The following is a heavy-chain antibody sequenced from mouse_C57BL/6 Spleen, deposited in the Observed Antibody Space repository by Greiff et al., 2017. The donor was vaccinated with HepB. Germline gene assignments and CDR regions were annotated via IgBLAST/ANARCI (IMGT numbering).Heavy chain of an antibody. CDR3: ARQPHMVTPYYYAMDY. D-gene: IGHD2-2*01. J-gene: IGHJ4*01. Sequence: EVKLVESGGGLVQPGGSLKLSCAASGFTFSDYYMYWVRQTPEKRLEWVAYISNGGGSTYYPDTVKGRFTISRDNAKNTLYLQMSRLKSEDTAMYYCARQPHMVTPYYYAMDYWGQGTSVTVSS. CDR2: ISNGGGST. V-gene: IGHV5-12*01. CDR1: GFTFSDYY.